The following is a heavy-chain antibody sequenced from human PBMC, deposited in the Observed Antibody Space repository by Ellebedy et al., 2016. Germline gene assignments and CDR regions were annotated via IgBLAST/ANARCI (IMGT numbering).Heavy chain of an antibody. V-gene: IGHV3-33*08. Sequence: GGSLRLXCAASGFTFSSYGMHWVRQAPGKGLEWVAVIWYDGSNKYYADSVKGRFTISRDNSKNSLYLQMNSLRAEDTAVYYCARDRGEDYYDSSGYGYWGQGTLVTVSS. CDR1: GFTFSSYG. CDR2: IWYDGSNK. D-gene: IGHD3-22*01. J-gene: IGHJ4*02. CDR3: ARDRGEDYYDSSGYGY.